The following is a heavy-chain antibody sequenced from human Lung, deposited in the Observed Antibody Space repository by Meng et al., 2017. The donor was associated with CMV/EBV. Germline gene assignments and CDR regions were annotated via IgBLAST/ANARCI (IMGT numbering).Heavy chain of an antibody. CDR2: MNPNSGNT. V-gene: IGHV1-8*03. D-gene: IGHD6-19*01. CDR1: GYTFTSYD. Sequence: ASXXVSXKASGYTFTSYDINWVRQATGQGLEWMGWMNPNSGNTGYAQKFQGRVTITRNTFISTAYMELSSLRSEDTAVYYCARGRAGYYYYGMDVWGQGTTVTVSS. CDR3: ARGRAGYYYYGMDV. J-gene: IGHJ6*02.